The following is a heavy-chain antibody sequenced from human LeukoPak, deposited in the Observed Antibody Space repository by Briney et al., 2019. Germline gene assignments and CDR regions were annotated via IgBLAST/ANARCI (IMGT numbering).Heavy chain of an antibody. Sequence: ASVKVSCKASGYTFTSYGISWVRQAPGQGLEWMGWISAYSGNTNYAQKLQGRVTMTTDTSTSTAYMELRSLRSDDTAVYYCARAGSNYVLQTFLRDYYYYYYMDVWGKGTTVTVSS. V-gene: IGHV1-18*01. CDR2: ISAYSGNT. CDR3: ARAGSNYVLQTFLRDYYYYYYMDV. CDR1: GYTFTSYG. D-gene: IGHD3-3*02. J-gene: IGHJ6*03.